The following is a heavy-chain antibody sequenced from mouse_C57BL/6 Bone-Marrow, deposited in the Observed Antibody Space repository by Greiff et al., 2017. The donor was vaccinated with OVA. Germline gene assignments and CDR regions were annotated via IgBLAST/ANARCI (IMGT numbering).Heavy chain of an antibody. CDR2: ISSGSSTI. V-gene: IGHV5-17*01. Sequence: VQLKESGGGLVKPGGSLKLSCAASGFTFSDYGMHWVRRAPEKGLEWVAYISSGSSTIYYADTVKGRFTISRDNAKNTLFLQMTSLRSEDTAVYYCARILPFAYWGQGTLVTVSA. J-gene: IGHJ3*01. CDR3: ARILPFAY. CDR1: GFTFSDYG.